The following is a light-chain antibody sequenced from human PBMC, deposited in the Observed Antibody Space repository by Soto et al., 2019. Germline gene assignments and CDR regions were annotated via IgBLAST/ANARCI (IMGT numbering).Light chain of an antibody. J-gene: IGKJ5*01. CDR1: QDINIY. CDR3: QQYDNLFPT. Sequence: IQMTQSPSSLSASVGDRVTITCQASQDINIYLTWYQQKPGKAPKLLIYDASNLETGVPSRFSGSGSGADFTFTISSLQPEDVATYYCQQYDNLFPTFGQGTRLEIK. CDR2: DAS. V-gene: IGKV1-33*01.